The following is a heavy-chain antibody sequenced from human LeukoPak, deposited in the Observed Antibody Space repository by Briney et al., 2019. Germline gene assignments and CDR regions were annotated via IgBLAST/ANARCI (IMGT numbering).Heavy chain of an antibody. CDR2: IHYSGST. CDR1: GGSISTYY. V-gene: IGHV4-59*12. J-gene: IGHJ2*01. CDR3: ARAWYFDL. Sequence: SETLSLTCTVSGGSISTYYWSWIRQPPGKGLEWIGYIHYSGSTNYNPSLKSRVTISVDTSKNQFSLKLSSVTAADTAVYYCARAWYFDLWGRGTLVTVSS.